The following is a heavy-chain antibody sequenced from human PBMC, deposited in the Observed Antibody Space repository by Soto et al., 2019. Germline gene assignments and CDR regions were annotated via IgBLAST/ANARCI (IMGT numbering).Heavy chain of an antibody. D-gene: IGHD3-10*01. J-gene: IGHJ4*02. Sequence: SETLSLTCTVSGGSISRHGDYWSWIRQHPGQGLEWIGYIYYSGSTYYNPSLKSRVTISVDTSRNQFSLKVISVTAADTAVYYCVTTMLREVNLLVFDYLGQGTLVTVSS. CDR3: VTTMLREVNLLVFDY. CDR1: GGSISRHGDY. CDR2: IYYSGST. V-gene: IGHV4-31*03.